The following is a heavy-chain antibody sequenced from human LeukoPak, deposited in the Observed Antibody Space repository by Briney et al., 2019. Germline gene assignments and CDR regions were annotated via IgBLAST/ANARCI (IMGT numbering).Heavy chain of an antibody. V-gene: IGHV3-66*01. CDR1: GLTVSSNY. J-gene: IGHJ3*02. CDR2: IYSGGST. CDR3: ARVTIRDGYSDAFDI. Sequence: HSGGSLRLSCAASGLTVSSNYMSWVRQAPGKGLEWVSVIYSGGSTYYADSVKGRFTISRENSKNTLYLQMNSLRAEDTAVYYCARVTIRDGYSDAFDIWGQGTMVTVSS. D-gene: IGHD5-24*01.